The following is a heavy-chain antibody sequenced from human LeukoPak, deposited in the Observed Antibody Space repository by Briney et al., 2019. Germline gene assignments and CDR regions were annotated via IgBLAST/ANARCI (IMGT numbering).Heavy chain of an antibody. CDR2: MNPNSGNT. J-gene: IGHJ4*02. CDR3: ARGLRTMVRGAIDYYFDY. Sequence: GASVKVSCKASGYTFTSYDINWVRQATGQGLEWMGWMNPNSGNTGYAQKFQGRVTITRNTSISTAYMELSSLRSEDTAVYYCARGLRTMVRGAIDYYFDYWGQGTLVTVSS. D-gene: IGHD3-10*01. CDR1: GYTFTSYD. V-gene: IGHV1-8*03.